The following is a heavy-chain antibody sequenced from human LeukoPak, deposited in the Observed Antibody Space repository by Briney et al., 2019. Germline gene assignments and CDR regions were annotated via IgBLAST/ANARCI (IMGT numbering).Heavy chain of an antibody. CDR2: IDSDGNRR. CDR1: GLTVRTNG. V-gene: IGHV3-33*01. J-gene: IGHJ5*01. CDR3: ARDLYQWSIQFDS. Sequence: GRSLRLSCAASGLTVRTNGMHWVRQPPGQGLEWVAAIDSDGNRRYYADSVKGRFTVSRDIYKNTVDLQTDSLRAEDTAAYFCARDLYQWSIQFDSWGQGTLVTVAS. D-gene: IGHD2-15*01.